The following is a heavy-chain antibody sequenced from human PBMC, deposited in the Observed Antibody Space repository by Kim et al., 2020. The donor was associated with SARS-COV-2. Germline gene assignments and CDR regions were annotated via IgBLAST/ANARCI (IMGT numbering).Heavy chain of an antibody. CDR1: GYTFTSYA. Sequence: ASVKVSCKASGYTFTSYAMHWVRQAPGQRLEWMGWINAGNGNTKYSQKFQGRVTITRDTSASTAYMELSSLRSEDTAVYYCARVQISAWGFDYWGQGTLVTVSS. CDR2: INAGNGNT. J-gene: IGHJ4*02. CDR3: ARVQISAWGFDY. D-gene: IGHD3-16*01. V-gene: IGHV1-3*01.